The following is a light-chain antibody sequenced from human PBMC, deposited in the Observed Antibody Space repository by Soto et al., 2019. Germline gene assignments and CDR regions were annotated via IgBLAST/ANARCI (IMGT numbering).Light chain of an antibody. Sequence: EIVMTQSPATLSVSPGERATLSCRASQSVSSNLAWYQQKPGQAPRLLIYGASTRATGIPARFSGSGSGTEFTLTISSLQSEDFAVYYCQQYNNWLRTLGGGTKVDI. CDR2: GAS. CDR3: QQYNNWLRT. V-gene: IGKV3-15*01. CDR1: QSVSSN. J-gene: IGKJ4*02.